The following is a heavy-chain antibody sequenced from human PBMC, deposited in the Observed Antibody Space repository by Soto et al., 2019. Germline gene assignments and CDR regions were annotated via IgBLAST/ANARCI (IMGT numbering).Heavy chain of an antibody. J-gene: IGHJ6*02. V-gene: IGHV3-21*01. Sequence: EVQLLESGGGLVQPGGSLRLSCAASVFTFSSHAMSWVRQAPGKGLEWVSSVSTGTTYQEYADSVKGRFTISRDDANHLVFLQMESLGPEDTAVYYCVRGGEDITSPYGMDVWGQGTTVTVSS. D-gene: IGHD3-16*01. CDR1: VFTFSSHA. CDR2: VSTGTTYQ. CDR3: VRGGEDITSPYGMDV.